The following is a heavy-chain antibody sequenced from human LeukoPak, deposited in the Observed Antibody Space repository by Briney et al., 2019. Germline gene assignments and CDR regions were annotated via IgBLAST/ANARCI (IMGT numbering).Heavy chain of an antibody. D-gene: IGHD3-16*01. V-gene: IGHV5-51*01. J-gene: IGHJ4*02. CDR3: ARPKFGGGSDY. Sequence: GESLKISGKASGYTFSSYWIGWVRQMPGKGLEWMGIIYPVDSDTRYSPSFQGLVSISADKSISTAYVQWSSLKASDTAMYYCARPKFGGGSDYWGQGTLVTVSS. CDR1: GYTFSSYW. CDR2: IYPVDSDT.